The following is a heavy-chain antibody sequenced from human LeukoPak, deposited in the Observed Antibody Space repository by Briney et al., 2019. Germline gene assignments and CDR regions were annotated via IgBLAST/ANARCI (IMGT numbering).Heavy chain of an antibody. V-gene: IGHV3-21*01. D-gene: IGHD2-2*01. CDR1: GFTFSSYS. J-gene: IGHJ3*02. CDR2: ISSSSSYI. Sequence: GGSLRLSCAASGFTFSSYSMNWVRQAPGKGLEWVSSISSSSSYIYYAGSVKGRFTISRDNAKNSLYLQMNSLRAEDPAVYYCARDCSSTSCYGHAFDIWGQGTMVTVSS. CDR3: ARDCSSTSCYGHAFDI.